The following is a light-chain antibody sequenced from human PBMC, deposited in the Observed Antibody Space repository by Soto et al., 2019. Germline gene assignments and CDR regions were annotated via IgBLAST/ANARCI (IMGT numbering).Light chain of an antibody. Sequence: EIVMTQSPATLSVSPGERATLSCRARQSVSSNLAWYQQKPGQAPRLLIYGESTRATGIPARFSGSGSGTEFTLTISSLQSEDFAVYYCQQYHNWPLTFGGGTKVEIK. J-gene: IGKJ4*01. CDR2: GES. CDR1: QSVSSN. CDR3: QQYHNWPLT. V-gene: IGKV3-15*01.